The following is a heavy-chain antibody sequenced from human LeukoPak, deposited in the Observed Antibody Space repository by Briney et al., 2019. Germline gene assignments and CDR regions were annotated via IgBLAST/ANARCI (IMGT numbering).Heavy chain of an antibody. CDR1: GGSISSHY. CDR3: ARGITIFGVAPVFDP. D-gene: IGHD3-3*01. CDR2: IYYSGST. J-gene: IGHJ5*02. Sequence: SETLSLTCTVSGGSISSHYWSWIRQPPGKGLEWIGYIYYSGSTNYNPSLKSRVTISVDTSKNQSSLKLSSVTAADTAVYYCARGITIFGVAPVFDPWGQGTLVTVSS. V-gene: IGHV4-59*11.